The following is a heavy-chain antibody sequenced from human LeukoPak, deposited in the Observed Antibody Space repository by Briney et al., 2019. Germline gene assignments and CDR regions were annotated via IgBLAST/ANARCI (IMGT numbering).Heavy chain of an antibody. D-gene: IGHD2-2*01. J-gene: IGHJ4*02. Sequence: SETLSLTCTVSGGSISSYYWSWIRQPAGKGLEWIGRIYTSGSTNYNPSLKSRVTMSVDTSKNQFSLKLSSVTAEDTAVYYCARSYCSSTNCYGLDYFDYWGQGTLVTVSS. CDR1: GGSISSYY. V-gene: IGHV4-4*07. CDR3: ARSYCSSTNCYGLDYFDY. CDR2: IYTSGST.